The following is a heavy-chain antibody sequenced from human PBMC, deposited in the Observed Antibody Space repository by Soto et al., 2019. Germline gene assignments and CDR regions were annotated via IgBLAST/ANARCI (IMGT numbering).Heavy chain of an antibody. CDR3: GRPWGIGLTPPGP. D-gene: IGHD6-13*01. CDR2: IYYSGKT. J-gene: IGHJ5*02. Sequence: PAETLSLTCTVSGASINNTPYYWCWIRQSPGKGLEWIGNIYYSGKTYYSPSLNSRVSISVDASRNQFSLRLSSVTGADTAVYYCGRPWGIGLTPPGPWGQGVLVTVSS. V-gene: IGHV4-39*01. CDR1: GASINNTPYY.